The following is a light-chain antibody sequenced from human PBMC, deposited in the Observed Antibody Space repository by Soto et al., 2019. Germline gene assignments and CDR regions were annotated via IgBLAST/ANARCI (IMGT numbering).Light chain of an antibody. Sequence: DIQMTQSPSTLSASVGDRVTITCRASQSISSWLAWYRQKPGKAPKLLIYKASSLERGVPSRFSGSGSGTEFTLTISSLQPDDFATYYCQQYNSYSYTFGQGTKLEIK. V-gene: IGKV1-5*03. J-gene: IGKJ2*01. CDR1: QSISSW. CDR2: KAS. CDR3: QQYNSYSYT.